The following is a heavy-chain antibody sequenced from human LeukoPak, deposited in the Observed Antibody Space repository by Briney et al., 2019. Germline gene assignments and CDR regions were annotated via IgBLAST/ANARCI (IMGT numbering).Heavy chain of an antibody. CDR3: ASLWFGESPPY. J-gene: IGHJ4*02. D-gene: IGHD3-10*01. Sequence: GASVKVSCKASGYTFTSYYMHWVRQAPGQGLEWMGGIIPIFGTANYAQKFQGRVTITADESTSTAYMELSSLRSEDTAVYYCASLWFGESPPYWGQGTLVTVSS. CDR2: IIPIFGTA. CDR1: GYTFTSYY. V-gene: IGHV1-69*13.